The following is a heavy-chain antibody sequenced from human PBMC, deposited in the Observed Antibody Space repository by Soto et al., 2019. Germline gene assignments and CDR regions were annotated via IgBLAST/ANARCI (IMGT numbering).Heavy chain of an antibody. D-gene: IGHD1-26*01. CDR1: GFTFSSYG. CDR3: ARGLRGGATALNAFDI. CDR2: IWYDGSNK. J-gene: IGHJ3*02. Sequence: LRLSFAASGFTFSSYGMHWVRQAPGKGLEWVAVIWYDGSNKYYADSVKGRFTISRDNSKNTLYLQMNSLRAEDTAVYYCARGLRGGATALNAFDIWGQGTTVTVS. V-gene: IGHV3-33*01.